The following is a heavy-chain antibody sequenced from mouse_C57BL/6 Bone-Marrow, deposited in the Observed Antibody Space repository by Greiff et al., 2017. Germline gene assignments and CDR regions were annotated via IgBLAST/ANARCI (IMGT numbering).Heavy chain of an antibody. D-gene: IGHD2-2*01. CDR3: ARDGLWLRRDAMDY. V-gene: IGHV5-4*01. CDR2: ISDGGSYT. J-gene: IGHJ4*01. Sequence: EVKLMESGGGLVKPGGSLKLSCAASGFTFSSYAMSWVRQTPEKRLEWVATISDGGSYTYYPDNVKGRFTISRDNAKNNLYLQMSHLKSEDTAMYYCARDGLWLRRDAMDYWGQGTSVTVSS. CDR1: GFTFSSYA.